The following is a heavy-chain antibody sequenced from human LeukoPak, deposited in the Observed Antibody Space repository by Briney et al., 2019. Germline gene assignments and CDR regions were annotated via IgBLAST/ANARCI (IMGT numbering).Heavy chain of an antibody. CDR2: IYYSGST. CDR1: GGSISICD. J-gene: IGHJ2*01. CDR3: ARGVLVDTAMVMYWYFDL. Sequence: SDTLSLTCTVSGGSISICDWSWIRQPPGKGLEWIGYIYYSGSTNYNPSLKSRVTISVDTSKNQFSLKLSSVTTADTAVYYCARGVLVDTAMVMYWYFDLWGRGTLVTVSS. D-gene: IGHD5-18*01. V-gene: IGHV4-59*01.